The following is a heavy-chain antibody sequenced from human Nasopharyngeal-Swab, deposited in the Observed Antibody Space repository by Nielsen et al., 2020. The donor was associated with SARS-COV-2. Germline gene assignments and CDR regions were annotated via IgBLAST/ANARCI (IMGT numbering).Heavy chain of an antibody. Sequence: ESLKISCAASGFTFSSYALSWVRQAPGKGLELVSAISGSGGSTYYSDSVKGRFTISRDNSKNTLYLQMNSLRAEDTAVYYCAKDPPPTYYYGSGSYDYFDYWGQGTLVTVSS. CDR2: ISGSGGST. V-gene: IGHV3-23*01. D-gene: IGHD3-10*01. J-gene: IGHJ4*02. CDR1: GFTFSSYA. CDR3: AKDPPPTYYYGSGSYDYFDY.